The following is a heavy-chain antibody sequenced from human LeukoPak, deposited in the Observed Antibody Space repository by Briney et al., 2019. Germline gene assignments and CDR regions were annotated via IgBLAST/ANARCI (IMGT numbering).Heavy chain of an antibody. V-gene: IGHV4-61*02. J-gene: IGHJ4*02. CDR1: GDFTSSGSYY. CDR2: IYASGST. CDR3: ARGIGTTNFDS. D-gene: IGHD1-1*01. Sequence: PSQTLSLTCTVSGDFTSSGSYYWSWIRQPAGKGLEWIGRIYASGSTNYNPSPKSRVTISLDTSENQFSLKVNSVTAADTAVYYCARGIGTTNFDSWGQGTLVTVSS.